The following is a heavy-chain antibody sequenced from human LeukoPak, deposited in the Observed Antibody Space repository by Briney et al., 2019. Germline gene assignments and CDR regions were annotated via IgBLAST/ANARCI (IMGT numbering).Heavy chain of an antibody. D-gene: IGHD3-3*01. CDR1: GFTFNYFW. Sequence: GGSLRLSCAASGFTFNYFWMHWVRQVPGKGLVWVSGINNDGTATYYADSVKGRFTISRDNAKNTVYLQMNGLRAEDTSVYYCATVSEDWGQGTLLTVSS. J-gene: IGHJ4*02. CDR2: INNDGTAT. V-gene: IGHV3-74*01. CDR3: ATVSED.